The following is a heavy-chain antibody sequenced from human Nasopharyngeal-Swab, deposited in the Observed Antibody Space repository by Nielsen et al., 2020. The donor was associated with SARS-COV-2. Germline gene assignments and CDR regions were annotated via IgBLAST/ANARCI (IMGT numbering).Heavy chain of an antibody. D-gene: IGHD3-10*01. Sequence: VRQMPGKGLEWMGWMNPNSGNTGYAQKFQGRVTMTRNTSISTAYMELSSLRSEDTAVYYCARGRLWFGELLISWFDPWGQGTLVTVSS. CDR2: MNPNSGNT. J-gene: IGHJ5*02. CDR3: ARGRLWFGELLISWFDP. V-gene: IGHV1-8*01.